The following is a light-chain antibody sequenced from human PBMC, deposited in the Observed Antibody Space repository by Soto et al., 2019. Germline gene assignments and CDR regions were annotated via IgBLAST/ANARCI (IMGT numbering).Light chain of an antibody. CDR1: QDIKRF. CDR3: QQVNTYPVT. CDR2: TIS. J-gene: IGKJ4*01. Sequence: DVQLTQSPSFLAASVGDRLTITCRASQDIKRFLAWYQQKPGKAPKLLIYTISTLQSGVPSRFSGSGSGTEFTLTISSLQPDDFATYYCQQVNTYPVTFGGGNKVEI. V-gene: IGKV1-9*01.